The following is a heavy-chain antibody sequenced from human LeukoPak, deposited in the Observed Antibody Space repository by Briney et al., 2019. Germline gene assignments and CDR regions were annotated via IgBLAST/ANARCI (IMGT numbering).Heavy chain of an antibody. Sequence: GGSLRLSCAASGFTFSSYGMHWVRQAPGKGLEWVAVIWYDGSNKYYADSVKGRFTISRDNSKNTLYLQMNSLRAEDTAVYYCARDGSSGYYCDYWGQGTLVTVSS. CDR3: ARDGSSGYYCDY. CDR2: IWYDGSNK. CDR1: GFTFSSYG. D-gene: IGHD3-22*01. V-gene: IGHV3-33*01. J-gene: IGHJ4*02.